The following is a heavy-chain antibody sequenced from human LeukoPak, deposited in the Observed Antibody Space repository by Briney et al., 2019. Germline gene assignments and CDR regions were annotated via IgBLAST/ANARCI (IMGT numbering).Heavy chain of an antibody. J-gene: IGHJ3*02. V-gene: IGHV3-21*01. CDR3: ARELQARYFDLRRAFDI. D-gene: IGHD3-9*01. CDR1: GFTFSSYS. CDR2: VTSSSSDI. Sequence: GGSLRLSCAASGFTFSSYSMNWVRLAPGKGLEWVASVTSSSSDIYYADSVKGRFTISRDNAKKSLFLQMNSLRAEDTAVYYCARELQARYFDLRRAFDIWGQGTIVTVSA.